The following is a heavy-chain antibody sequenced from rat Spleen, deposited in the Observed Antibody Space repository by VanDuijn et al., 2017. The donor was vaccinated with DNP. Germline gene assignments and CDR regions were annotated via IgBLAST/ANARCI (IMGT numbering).Heavy chain of an antibody. CDR2: ISYDGKTT. J-gene: IGHJ3*01. V-gene: IGHV5-7*01. CDR3: AICYFSDDNWFAY. Sequence: EVQLVESGGGLVQPGRSLKVSCAASGFSFSDYNMAWVRQAPKRGLEWVATISYDGKTTFYPASVKGRFTLSRDNAENTLFLQMNSLRSEDTATDYCAICYFSDDNWFAYGGQGALVTVSS. D-gene: IGHD1-1*01. CDR1: GFSFSDYN.